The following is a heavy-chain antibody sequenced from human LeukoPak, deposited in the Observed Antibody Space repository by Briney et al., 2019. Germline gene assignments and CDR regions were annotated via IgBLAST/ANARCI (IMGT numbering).Heavy chain of an antibody. Sequence: PGGSLRLSCATSGFTFSNYWMTWVRQVPGRWLEWVANIKGDGSELFYVDSVKGRFTISRDNAKNLLYLQMNNLRAEDTAVYYCAKVIDDYSNYNWYYYYMDVWGKGTTVTVSS. CDR1: GFTFSNYW. V-gene: IGHV3-7*03. D-gene: IGHD4-11*01. CDR3: AKVIDDYSNYNWYYYYMDV. CDR2: IKGDGSEL. J-gene: IGHJ6*03.